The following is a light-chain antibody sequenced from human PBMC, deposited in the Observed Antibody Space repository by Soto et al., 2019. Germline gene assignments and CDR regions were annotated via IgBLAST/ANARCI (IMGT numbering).Light chain of an antibody. CDR2: KAS. CDR1: QSISSW. CDR3: QQYHSYST. Sequence: DIQMTQSPSTLSASVGERVTITCRASQSISSWLAWYQQKPGKAPNLLIYKASSLESGVPSRFSGSGSGTEFTLTISSLQPDDFATDDCQQYHSYSTFGQGTKVDIK. V-gene: IGKV1-5*03. J-gene: IGKJ1*01.